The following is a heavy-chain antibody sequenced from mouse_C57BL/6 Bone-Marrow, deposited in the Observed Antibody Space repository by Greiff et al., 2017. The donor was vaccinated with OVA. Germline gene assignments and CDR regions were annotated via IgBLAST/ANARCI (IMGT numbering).Heavy chain of an antibody. Sequence: EVKVVESGGGLVQPGGSLKLSCAASGFTFSDYGMAWVRQAPRKGPEWVAFISNLAYSIYYADTVTGRFTISRENAKNTLYLEISSLRSEDTAMYYCARSGSSYWYFDVWGTGTTVTVSS. CDR3: ARSGSSYWYFDV. CDR2: ISNLAYSI. D-gene: IGHD1-1*01. V-gene: IGHV5-15*01. J-gene: IGHJ1*03. CDR1: GFTFSDYG.